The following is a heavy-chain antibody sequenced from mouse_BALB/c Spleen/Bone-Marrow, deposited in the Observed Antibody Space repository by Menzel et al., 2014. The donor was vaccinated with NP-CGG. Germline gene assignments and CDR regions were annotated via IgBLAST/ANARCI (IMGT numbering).Heavy chain of an antibody. CDR2: IYPYNGGT. D-gene: IGHD2-12*01. Sequence: VQLKDSGPELVKPGASVKISCKASGYTFTDYNMHWVKQSHGKSLEWIGYIYPYNGGTGYNQKFKSKATLTVDNSSSTAYMELRSLTSGDSAVYYCAITTLYAMDYWGQGTSVTVSS. V-gene: IGHV1S29*02. CDR1: GYTFTDYN. CDR3: AITTLYAMDY. J-gene: IGHJ4*01.